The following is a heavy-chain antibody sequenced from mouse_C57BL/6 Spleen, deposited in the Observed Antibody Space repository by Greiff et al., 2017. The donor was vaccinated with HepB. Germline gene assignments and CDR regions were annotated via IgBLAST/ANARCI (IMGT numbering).Heavy chain of an antibody. CDR1: GYTFTDYN. J-gene: IGHJ1*03. CDR2: INPNNGGT. Sequence: VQLQQSGPELVKPGASVKIPCKASGYTFTDYNMDWVKQSHGKSLEWIGDINPNNGGTIYNQKFKGKATLTVEKSSSTAYMELRSLTSEDTAVYYCARGGSDYGNDYWYFDVWGTGTTVTVAS. D-gene: IGHD2-1*01. V-gene: IGHV1-18*01. CDR3: ARGGSDYGNDYWYFDV.